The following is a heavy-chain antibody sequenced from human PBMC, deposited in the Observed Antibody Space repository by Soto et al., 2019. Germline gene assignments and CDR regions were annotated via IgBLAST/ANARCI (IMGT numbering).Heavy chain of an antibody. D-gene: IGHD6-19*01. CDR3: ARGGGWYVWFDP. Sequence: QVQLVQSGAEEKKPGASVKVSCKASGYTFTSYAMHWVRQAPGQRLEWMGWINAGNGNTKYSQKFQGRVTITRDTSASTAYMELSSRRSEYTAVYYCARGGGWYVWFDPWGQGTLVTVSS. J-gene: IGHJ5*02. CDR2: INAGNGNT. V-gene: IGHV1-3*05. CDR1: GYTFTSYA.